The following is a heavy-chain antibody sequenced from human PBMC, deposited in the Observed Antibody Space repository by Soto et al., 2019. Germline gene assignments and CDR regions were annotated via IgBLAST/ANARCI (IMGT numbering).Heavy chain of an antibody. J-gene: IGHJ5*02. Sequence: ASVKVSCKASGGTFSNYAITWVRRAPGQGLEWLGRIIPIFGTTDYAQKFQGRVTITADESTTTAYMELSSLRSDDTAVYYCSKDGGREGYFGNWFDPWGQGTLVTVSS. V-gene: IGHV1-69*13. CDR2: IIPIFGTT. CDR1: GGTFSNYA. CDR3: SKDGGREGYFGNWFDP. D-gene: IGHD2-15*01.